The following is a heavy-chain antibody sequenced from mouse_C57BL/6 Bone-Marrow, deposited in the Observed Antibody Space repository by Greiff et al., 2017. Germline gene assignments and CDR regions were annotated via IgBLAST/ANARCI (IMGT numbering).Heavy chain of an antibody. J-gene: IGHJ3*01. CDR2: ISRGGGYI. CDR3: TRPDSSGYWFAY. V-gene: IGHV5-9-1*02. Sequence: EVLLVESGEGLVKPGGSLKLSCAASGFTFSSYAMSWVRQTPEKRLEWVAYISRGGGYIYYADTVKGRFTISRDNARNTLYLQMSSLKSEDTVMYYCTRPDSSGYWFAYWGQGTLVTVSA. D-gene: IGHD3-2*02. CDR1: GFTFSSYA.